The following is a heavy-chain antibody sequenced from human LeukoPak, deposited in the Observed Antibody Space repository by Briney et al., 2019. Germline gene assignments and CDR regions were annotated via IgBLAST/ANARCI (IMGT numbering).Heavy chain of an antibody. V-gene: IGHV1-69*13. CDR3: AGITMVRGVIRPGYYFDY. Sequence: SVKVSCKASGGTFSSYAISWVRQAPGQGLEWMGGIIPIFGTANYAQKFQGRVTITADESTSTAYMELSSLRSEDTAVYYCAGITMVRGVIRPGYYFDYWGQGTLVTVSS. D-gene: IGHD3-10*01. CDR1: GGTFSSYA. CDR2: IIPIFGTA. J-gene: IGHJ4*02.